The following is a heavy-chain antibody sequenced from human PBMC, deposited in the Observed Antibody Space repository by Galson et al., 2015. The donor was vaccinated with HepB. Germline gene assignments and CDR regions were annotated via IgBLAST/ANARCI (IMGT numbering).Heavy chain of an antibody. CDR1: GFTFSTYT. D-gene: IGHD2-2*01. V-gene: IGHV3-64D*06. CDR3: VKDLGGVYCTSTRCLGY. J-gene: IGHJ4*02. Sequence: SLRLSCAASGFTFSTYTMYWVRQAPGKGLEYVSAMSSNGGSTYYADSLKGRFTISRDNSKNTLYLQMSSLRAEDTAVYYCVKDLGGVYCTSTRCLGYWGQGTLVTVSS. CDR2: MSSNGGST.